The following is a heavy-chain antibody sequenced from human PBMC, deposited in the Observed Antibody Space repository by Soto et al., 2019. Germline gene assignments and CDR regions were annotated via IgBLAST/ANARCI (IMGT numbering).Heavy chain of an antibody. D-gene: IGHD1-26*01. J-gene: IGHJ6*02. CDR3: ARDFTVGATYSGPYYYAMDV. V-gene: IGHV3-33*05. CDR1: GFTFSSYG. Sequence: QVQLVDSGGGVVQPGRSLRLSCAASGFTFSSYGMHWVRRAPGKGLEWVALISYDGSKEYYADSVRGQFTISRDNSKNTRYLQMNFLRVEDTAVYYCARDFTVGATYSGPYYYAMDVWGQGTTVIVSS. CDR2: ISYDGSKE.